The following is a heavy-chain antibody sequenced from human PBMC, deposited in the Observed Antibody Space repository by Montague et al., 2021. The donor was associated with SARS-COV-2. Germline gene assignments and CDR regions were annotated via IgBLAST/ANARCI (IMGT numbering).Heavy chain of an antibody. J-gene: IGHJ6*02. D-gene: IGHD3-10*01. Sequence: SLRLSCAASGFTFSSYAMHWVRQAPGKGLEWVAVIWYDGGNKYYADSVKGRFTISRDNSKNTLYLQMNSLRAEDTAVYYCAREMVRGVGPYYYGMDVWGQGTTVTVSS. CDR2: IWYDGGNK. CDR1: GFTFSSYA. CDR3: AREMVRGVGPYYYGMDV. V-gene: IGHV3-33*08.